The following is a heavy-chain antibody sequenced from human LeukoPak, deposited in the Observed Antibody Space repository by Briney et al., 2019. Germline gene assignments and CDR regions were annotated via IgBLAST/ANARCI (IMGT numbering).Heavy chain of an antibody. CDR3: ARDAELGAFDI. CDR1: GFTFSTYS. V-gene: IGHV3-21*01. CDR2: ISSSSNYI. D-gene: IGHD7-27*01. J-gene: IGHJ3*02. Sequence: GGSLRLSCAASGFTFSTYSMNWVRQAPGKGLEWVPSISSSSNYIYYADSMKGRFTISRDNAKNSLYLQMNSLRAEDTAVYYCARDAELGAFDIWGQGTMVTVSS.